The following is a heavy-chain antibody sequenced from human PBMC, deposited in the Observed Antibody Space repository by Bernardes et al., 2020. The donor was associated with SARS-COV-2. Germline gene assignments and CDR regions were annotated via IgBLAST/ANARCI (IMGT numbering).Heavy chain of an antibody. CDR3: ARRDYAGWFDP. CDR1: GGSISSSSYY. J-gene: IGHJ5*02. V-gene: IGHV4-39*01. D-gene: IGHD4-17*01. Sequence: SETLSLTRTVSGGSISSSSYYWGWIRQPPGKGLEWIGSIYYSGSTYYNPSLKSRVTISVDTSKNQFSLKLSSVTAADTAVYYCARRDYAGWFDPWGQGTLVTVSS. CDR2: IYYSGST.